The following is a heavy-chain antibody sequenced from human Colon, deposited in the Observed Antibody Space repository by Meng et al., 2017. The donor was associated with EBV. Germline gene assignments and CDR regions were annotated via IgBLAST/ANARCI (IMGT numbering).Heavy chain of an antibody. CDR1: EVPIAHHNG. D-gene: IGHD3-10*01. V-gene: IGHV4-4*01. CDR3: LRGSGGSV. Sequence: VPGPVLVWHALPLALTSALSEVPIAHHNGWAWVRQPPGKGLESIGENHKRGTGAHNPSLKSRVSMSIDKSKNPFSLKLTSVTAAYTAVFLCLRGSGGSVWGQGTLVTVSS. J-gene: IGHJ1*01. CDR2: NHKRGTG.